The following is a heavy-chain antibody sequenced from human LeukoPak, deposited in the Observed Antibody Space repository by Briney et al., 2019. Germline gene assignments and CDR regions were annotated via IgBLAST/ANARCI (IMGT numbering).Heavy chain of an antibody. CDR2: ISSSNIRT. D-gene: IGHD2-21*01. V-gene: IGHV3-48*02. J-gene: IGHJ4*02. CDR1: GFTFSSYA. Sequence: SGGSLRLPCAASGFTFSSYAMNWVRQAPGKGLEWISYISSSNIRTYYADSVRGRFTISRDNARNSLYLQMNSLTDDDTAVYYCAREGIASCGGSCYSTLGYWGQGTLVTVSS. CDR3: AREGIASCGGSCYSTLGY.